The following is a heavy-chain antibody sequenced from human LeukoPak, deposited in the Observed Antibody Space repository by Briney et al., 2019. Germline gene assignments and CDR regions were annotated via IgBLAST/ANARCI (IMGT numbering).Heavy chain of an antibody. D-gene: IGHD6-13*01. Sequence: GSLRLSCAASGFTFSSYAMSWVRQAPGKGLEWVSAISGSGGGTYYADSVKGRFTISRDNSKNTLYLQMNSLRAEDTAVYYCAKALSSSWYRDDYWGQGTLVTVSS. V-gene: IGHV3-23*01. CDR2: ISGSGGGT. CDR3: AKALSSSWYRDDY. CDR1: GFTFSSYA. J-gene: IGHJ4*02.